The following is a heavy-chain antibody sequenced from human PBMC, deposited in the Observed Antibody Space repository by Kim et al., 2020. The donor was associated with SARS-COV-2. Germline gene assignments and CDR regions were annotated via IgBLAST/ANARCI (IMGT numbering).Heavy chain of an antibody. D-gene: IGHD3-10*02. CDR3: SRDLYGELLQYFDY. J-gene: IGHJ4*02. V-gene: IGHV3-74*01. Sequence: AESVRGRFTSSRDNGKNTLYLQMNGLGVEDTAVYCCSRDLYGELLQYFDYWGQGTLVTVSS.